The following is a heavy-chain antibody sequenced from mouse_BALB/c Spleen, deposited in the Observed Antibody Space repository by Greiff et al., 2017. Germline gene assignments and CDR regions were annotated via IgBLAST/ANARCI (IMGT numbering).Heavy chain of an antibody. CDR2: IDPYYGGT. J-gene: IGHJ4*01. CDR3: ARGEYGNYYYAMDY. D-gene: IGHD2-10*02. CDR1: GYSFTGYN. V-gene: IGHV1-39*01. Sequence: EVQGVESGPELEKPGASVKISCKASGYSFTGYNMNWVKQSNGKSLEWIGNIDPYYGGTSYNQKFKGKATLTVDKSSSTAYMQLKSLTSEDSAVYYCARGEYGNYYYAMDYWGQGTSVTVSS.